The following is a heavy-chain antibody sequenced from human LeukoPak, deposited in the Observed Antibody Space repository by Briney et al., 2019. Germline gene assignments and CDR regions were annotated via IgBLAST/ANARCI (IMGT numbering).Heavy chain of an antibody. D-gene: IGHD3-9*01. Sequence: GASVKVSCKASGYTFTGYYMHWVRQAPGQGLEWMGWINPNSGGTNYAQKIQGRVTMTRDTSISTAYMELSRLRSDDTAVYYCATNLSLRYFDWLLYYFDYWGQGTLVTVSS. CDR2: INPNSGGT. CDR1: GYTFTGYY. CDR3: ATNLSLRYFDWLLYYFDY. V-gene: IGHV1-2*02. J-gene: IGHJ4*02.